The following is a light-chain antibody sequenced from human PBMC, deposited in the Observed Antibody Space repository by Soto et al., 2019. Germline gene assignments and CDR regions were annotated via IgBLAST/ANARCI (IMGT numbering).Light chain of an antibody. J-gene: IGKJ1*01. V-gene: IGKV1-39*01. CDR2: AAY. CDR3: QQSYGPSMT. Sequence: DIQMTQSPSSLSASVGDRVTITCRASQSISSYLNWYQQKPGKAPKLLIYAAYSVQSGVPSRFSGSGSGTDFTLTISSLQPEDFATYYCQQSYGPSMTFGQGTKVEI. CDR1: QSISSY.